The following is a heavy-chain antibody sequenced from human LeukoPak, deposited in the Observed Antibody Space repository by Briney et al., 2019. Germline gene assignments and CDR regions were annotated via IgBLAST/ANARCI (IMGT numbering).Heavy chain of an antibody. Sequence: GGSLRLSCAASGFTFSNYAMHWVCQAPGKGLEWVAVISYDGSNKYYADSVKGRFTISRDNSKNTLYLQMNSLRAEDTAVYYCARASQIYYYHYYMDVWGKGTTVTVSS. CDR2: ISYDGSNK. CDR3: ARASQIYYYHYYMDV. V-gene: IGHV3-30*04. J-gene: IGHJ6*03. CDR1: GFTFSNYA.